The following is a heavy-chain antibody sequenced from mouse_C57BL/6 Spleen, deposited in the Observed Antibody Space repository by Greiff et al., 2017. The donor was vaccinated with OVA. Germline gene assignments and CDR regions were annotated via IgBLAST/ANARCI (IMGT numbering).Heavy chain of an antibody. D-gene: IGHD2-3*01. Sequence: EVQLQESGPELVKPGASVTIPCKASGYTFTDYNMDWVKQSHGKSLEWIGDINPNNGGTIYNQKFKGKATLTVDKSSSTAYMELRSLTSEDTAVYYCAREGDDGYYSFAYWGQGTLVTVSA. J-gene: IGHJ3*01. V-gene: IGHV1-18*01. CDR1: GYTFTDYN. CDR2: INPNNGGT. CDR3: AREGDDGYYSFAY.